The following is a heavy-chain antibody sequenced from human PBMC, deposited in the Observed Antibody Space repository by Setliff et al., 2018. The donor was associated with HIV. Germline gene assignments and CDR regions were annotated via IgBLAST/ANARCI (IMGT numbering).Heavy chain of an antibody. D-gene: IGHD3-22*01. CDR1: GYTFTGYY. CDR2: INPNSGGT. CDR3: ARGAGYYDSSGYRGGGLYYMDV. Sequence: ASVKVSCKASGYTFTGYYMHWVRQAPGQGLEWMRWINPNSGGTNYAQKFQGRVTMTRDTSISTAYMELSRLRSDDTAVYYCARGAGYYDSSGYRGGGLYYMDVWGKGTTVTVSS. J-gene: IGHJ6*03. V-gene: IGHV1-2*02.